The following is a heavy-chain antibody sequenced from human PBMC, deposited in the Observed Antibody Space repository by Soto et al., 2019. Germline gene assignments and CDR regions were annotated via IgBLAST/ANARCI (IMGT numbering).Heavy chain of an antibody. V-gene: IGHV3-23*01. J-gene: IGHJ3*02. CDR2: ISGSGGST. CDR3: AKDITLDDYIWGSYRPDAFDI. D-gene: IGHD3-16*02. Sequence: GGSLRLSCAASGFTFSSYAMSWVRQAPGKGLEWVSAISGSGGSTYYADSVKGRFTISRDNSKKTLYLQMNSLRAEDTAVYYCAKDITLDDYIWGSYRPDAFDIWGQGTMVTVSS. CDR1: GFTFSSYA.